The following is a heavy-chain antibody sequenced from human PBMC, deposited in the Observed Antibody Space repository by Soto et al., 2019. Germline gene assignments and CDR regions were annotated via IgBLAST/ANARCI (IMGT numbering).Heavy chain of an antibody. Sequence: ASVKVSCKASGYTFTSYGISWVRQAPGQGLEWMGWISAYNGNTNYAQKLQGRVTMTTDTSTSTAYMELRSLRSDDTAVYYCAREEGTHSSGWTADYWDQGTLVTVSS. CDR2: ISAYNGNT. J-gene: IGHJ4*02. D-gene: IGHD6-19*01. CDR3: AREEGTHSSGWTADY. V-gene: IGHV1-18*01. CDR1: GYTFTSYG.